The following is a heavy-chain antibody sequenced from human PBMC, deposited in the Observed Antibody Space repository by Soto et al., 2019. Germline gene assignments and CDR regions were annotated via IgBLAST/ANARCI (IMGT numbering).Heavy chain of an antibody. V-gene: IGHV1-46*03. CDR3: FRDVGD. CDR2: INPSGGRT. D-gene: IGHD3-3*01. CDR1: GNIFTSQY. J-gene: IGHJ4*02. Sequence: QVQLVQSGAEVKKPGASVKVSCKVSGNIFTSQYMHWVRQAPGQGLEWMAMINPSGGRTSYAQMFQGRVTMIRDTSTSTVHMELSSLRSEDTAVYYCFRDVGDWGQGTLVTVSS.